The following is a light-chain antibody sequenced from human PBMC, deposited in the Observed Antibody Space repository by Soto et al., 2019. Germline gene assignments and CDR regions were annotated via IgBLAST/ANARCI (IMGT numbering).Light chain of an antibody. CDR1: QSISRS. CDR2: AAS. CDR3: QQTYSSPRT. J-gene: IGKJ1*01. Sequence: IQITQSPSSLTASVADRGTITCRASQSISRSLNWYQQKPGKAPNLLIYAASSLQTGVPSRFTGSGSGTDFTLTISNLQPEDFAVYYCQQTYSSPRTFGQGTKVDIK. V-gene: IGKV1-39*01.